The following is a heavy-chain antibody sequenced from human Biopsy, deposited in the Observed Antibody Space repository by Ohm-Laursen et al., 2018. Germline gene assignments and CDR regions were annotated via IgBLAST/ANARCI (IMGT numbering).Heavy chain of an antibody. CDR1: GGSITSYY. V-gene: IGHV4-59*12. CDR3: ATSLPSHWGSAALEN. J-gene: IGHJ4*02. D-gene: IGHD6-6*01. CDR2: IYYSGST. Sequence: PSETLSLTCTVSGGSITSYYRSWIRRPPGKRLEWIGYIYYSGSTNYNPSLKSRVTISEDRSKNQFSLKLKSVTAADTAVYYFATSLPSHWGSAALENWGQGILVTVSS.